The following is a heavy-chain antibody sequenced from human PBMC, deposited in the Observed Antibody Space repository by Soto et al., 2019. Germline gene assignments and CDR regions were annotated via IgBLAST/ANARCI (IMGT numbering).Heavy chain of an antibody. CDR1: GFTFSSYA. J-gene: IGHJ3*02. CDR2: ISGSGGST. CDR3: AKVLGAWLLYAGGDAFDI. D-gene: IGHD5-12*01. V-gene: IGHV3-23*01. Sequence: EVQLLESGGGLVQPGGSLRLSCAASGFTFSSYAMSWVRQAPGKGLEWVSAISGSGGSTYYADSVKGRFTISRDNSKNTLYLQMNSLGAEDTAVYYCAKVLGAWLLYAGGDAFDIWGQGTMVTVSS.